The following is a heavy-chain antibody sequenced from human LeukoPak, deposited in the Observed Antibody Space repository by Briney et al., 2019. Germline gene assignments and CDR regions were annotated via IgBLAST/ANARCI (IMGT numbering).Heavy chain of an antibody. CDR2: IYYNGST. D-gene: IGHD3-10*01. CDR3: ASGGYDAFDI. Sequence: SETLSLTCTVSGGSISSGGYYWSWIRQHPGKGLEWIGYIYYNGSTYYNPSLKSRVTISVDTSKNQFSLKLSSVTAADTAVYYCASGGYDAFDIWGQGTMVTVSS. V-gene: IGHV4-31*03. CDR1: GGSISSGGYY. J-gene: IGHJ3*02.